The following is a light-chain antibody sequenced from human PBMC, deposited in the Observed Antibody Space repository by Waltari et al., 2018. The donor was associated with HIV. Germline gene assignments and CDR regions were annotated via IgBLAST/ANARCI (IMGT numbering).Light chain of an antibody. CDR1: QTLLHSDGKTY. CDR2: GVS. CDR3: MQSSQFPFT. J-gene: IGKJ4*01. V-gene: IGKV2D-29*01. Sequence: DIVMTQSPPSLSVTPGQPASISCKSSQTLLHSDGKTYLYWYLQRAGQPPQLLIYGVSNRLSGVPDRFTGSGSGTHFTLMVSRVESDDAGTYYCMQSSQFPFTFGGGTKVEI.